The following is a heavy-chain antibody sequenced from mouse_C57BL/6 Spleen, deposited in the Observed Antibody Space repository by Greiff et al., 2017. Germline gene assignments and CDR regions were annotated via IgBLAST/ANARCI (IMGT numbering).Heavy chain of an antibody. CDR1: GYSFTGYY. Sequence: VQLQQSGPELVKPGASVKISCKASGYSFTGYYMNWVKQSPEKSLEWIGEINPSTGGTTYNQKFKAKATLTVDKSSSTAYIQLKSLTSEDSAVYYCARNLPLFAYWGQGTLVTVSA. J-gene: IGHJ3*01. V-gene: IGHV1-42*01. CDR2: INPSTGGT. CDR3: ARNLPLFAY. D-gene: IGHD5-1*01.